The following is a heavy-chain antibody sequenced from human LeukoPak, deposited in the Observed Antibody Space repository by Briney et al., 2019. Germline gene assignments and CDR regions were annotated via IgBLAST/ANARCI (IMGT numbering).Heavy chain of an antibody. CDR1: GFTVSSYA. CDR2: IGGSGSTT. J-gene: IGHJ4*02. D-gene: IGHD5-24*01. V-gene: IGHV3-23*01. CDR3: AKIKPDDYNVYYFDS. Sequence: PGGSLRLSCAASGFTVSSYAMSWVRQAPGKGLEWVSTIGGSGSTTYYADSVKGRFTISRDNSKDTLYLQMNSLRADDTAVYHCAKIKPDDYNVYYFDSWGQGTLVIVSS.